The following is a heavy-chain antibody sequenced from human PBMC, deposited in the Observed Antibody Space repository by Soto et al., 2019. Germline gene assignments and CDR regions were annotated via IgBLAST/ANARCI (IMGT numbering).Heavy chain of an antibody. CDR2: IYPGDSDT. V-gene: IGHV5-51*01. J-gene: IGHJ6*02. CDR3: ARLRGRYYYYYGMDV. CDR1: GYSFTSYW. Sequence: GESLKISCKGSGYSFTSYWIGWVRQMPGKGLEWMGIIYPGDSDTRYSPSFQGQVTISADKSISTVYLQWSSLKASDTAMYYCARLRGRYYYYYGMDVWGQGTTVTVSS.